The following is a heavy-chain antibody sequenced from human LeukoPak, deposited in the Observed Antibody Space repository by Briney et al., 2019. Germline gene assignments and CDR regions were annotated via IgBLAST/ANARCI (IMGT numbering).Heavy chain of an antibody. CDR1: GFTFSTYH. D-gene: IGHD2-15*01. CDR3: ARPAPTGVDAFDI. CDR2: IDPSGGRT. J-gene: IGHJ3*02. Sequence: GASVKDSCKASGFTFSTYHMHWVRQAPGQGLEWMGTIDPSGGRTSYAQKFHGRLAMTGDTSTSTVYMELSRLRSDDTAVYYCARPAPTGVDAFDIWGQGTMVTVSS. V-gene: IGHV1-46*01.